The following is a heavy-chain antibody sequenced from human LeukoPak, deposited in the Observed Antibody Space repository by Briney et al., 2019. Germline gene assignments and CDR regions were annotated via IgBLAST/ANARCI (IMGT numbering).Heavy chain of an antibody. D-gene: IGHD4-23*01. CDR1: GGTFSSYA. J-gene: IGHJ4*02. V-gene: IGHV1-69*05. CDR3: ARELDDYGGNSPFGY. Sequence: SVKVSCKASGGTFSSYAISWVRQAPGQGLEWMGGIIPIFGTANYAQKFQGRVTMTRDTSTSTVYMELSSLRSEDTAVYYCARELDDYGGNSPFGYWGQGTLVTVSS. CDR2: IIPIFGTA.